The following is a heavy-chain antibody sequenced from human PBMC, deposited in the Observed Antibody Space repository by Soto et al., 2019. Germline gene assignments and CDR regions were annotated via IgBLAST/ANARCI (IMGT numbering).Heavy chain of an antibody. CDR1: GFTFSDYY. J-gene: IGHJ6*02. CDR2: ISSSSAYT. Sequence: QVQLVESGGGLVKPGGSLRLSCAASGFTFSDYYMNWIRQAPGKGLEWLSYISSSSAYTNYADSVKGRFTISRDNARNSLSLQMNNLRAEDTAVYYCARDSTAARNDYYYCMVVWGQGTTFTVSS. V-gene: IGHV3-11*06. D-gene: IGHD6-6*01. CDR3: ARDSTAARNDYYYCMVV.